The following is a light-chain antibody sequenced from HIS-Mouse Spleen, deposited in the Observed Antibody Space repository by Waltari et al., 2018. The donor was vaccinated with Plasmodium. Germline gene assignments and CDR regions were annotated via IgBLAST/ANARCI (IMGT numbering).Light chain of an antibody. Sequence: SYVLTQPPSVSVAPGQTDRITCGGNNIGSKSVHWYQQKPGQAPVLVVYEDSARPSGIPERFSGSNSGNTATLTISRVEAGDEADYYCQVWDSSSDHRVFGGGTKLTVL. CDR2: EDS. CDR1: NIGSKS. V-gene: IGLV3-21*02. CDR3: QVWDSSSDHRV. J-gene: IGLJ3*02.